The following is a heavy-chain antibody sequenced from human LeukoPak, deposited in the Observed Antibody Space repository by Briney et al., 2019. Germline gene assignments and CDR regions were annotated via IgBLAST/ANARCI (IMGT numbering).Heavy chain of an antibody. CDR1: GFTFSSNW. CDR3: ASITTSGEDWFDP. J-gene: IGHJ5*02. CDR2: INRDGSST. D-gene: IGHD6-13*01. Sequence: GGSLRLSCAASGFTFSSNWMHWVRQAPGKGLVWVSRINRDGSSTIYADSVKGRFTVSRDNAKNSLSLQMNSLRDEDTAVYYCASITTSGEDWFDPWGQGTLVTVSS. V-gene: IGHV3-74*01.